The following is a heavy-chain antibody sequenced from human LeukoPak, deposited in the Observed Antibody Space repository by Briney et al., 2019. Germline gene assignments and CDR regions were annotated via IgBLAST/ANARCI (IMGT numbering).Heavy chain of an antibody. CDR1: GGSISSSNW. J-gene: IGHJ5*02. D-gene: IGHD2-15*01. Sequence: SETQSLTCAVSGGSISSSNWWSWVRQPPGKGLEWIGEIYHSGSTNYNPSLKSRVTISVDKSKNQFSLKLSSVTAADTAVYYCARAEEDCSGGSCYIGWFDPWGQGTLVTVSS. CDR2: IYHSGST. CDR3: ARAEEDCSGGSCYIGWFDP. V-gene: IGHV4-4*02.